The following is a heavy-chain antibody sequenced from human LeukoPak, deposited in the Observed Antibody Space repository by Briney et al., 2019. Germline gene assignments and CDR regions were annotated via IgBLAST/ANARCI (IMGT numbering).Heavy chain of an antibody. CDR3: ARHPRFYDFWSGYYMQYYYYYYGMDV. J-gene: IGHJ6*02. Sequence: PSETLSLTCAVYGGSFSGYYWSWIRQPPGKGLEWIGEINHSGSTYYNPSLKSRVTISVDTSKNQFSLKLSSVTAADTAVYYCARHPRFYDFWSGYYMQYYYYYYGMDVWGQGTTVTVSS. CDR1: GGSFSGYY. V-gene: IGHV4-34*01. CDR2: INHSGST. D-gene: IGHD3-3*01.